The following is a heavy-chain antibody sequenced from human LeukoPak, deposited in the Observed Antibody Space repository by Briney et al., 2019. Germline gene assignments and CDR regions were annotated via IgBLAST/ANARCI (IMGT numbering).Heavy chain of an antibody. V-gene: IGHV4-39*01. Sequence: PSETLSLTCTVSGGSISSSSDYWGWIRQAPGKGLEWIGSIYYSENTYYNSSLKSRVTISVDTSKNQFSLKLSSVTAADTAVYYCARQYSDILTGYHRGELYWYFDLWGRGTLVTVSS. CDR2: IYYSENT. CDR3: ARQYSDILTGYHRGELYWYFDL. CDR1: GGSISSSSDY. D-gene: IGHD3-9*01. J-gene: IGHJ2*01.